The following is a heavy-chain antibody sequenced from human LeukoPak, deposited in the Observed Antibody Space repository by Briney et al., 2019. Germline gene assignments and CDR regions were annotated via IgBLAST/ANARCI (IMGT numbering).Heavy chain of an antibody. Sequence: GGSLRLSCAASGFTFSNYATHWVRQAPGKGLEWVAVISYDGSNKYYADSVKGRFTISRDNSKNTLYLQMNSLRAEDTAVYYRARDRTTPSIAVACTPDYWGQGTLVIVSS. D-gene: IGHD6-19*01. V-gene: IGHV3-30-3*01. CDR2: ISYDGSNK. J-gene: IGHJ4*02. CDR3: ARDRTTPSIAVACTPDY. CDR1: GFTFSNYA.